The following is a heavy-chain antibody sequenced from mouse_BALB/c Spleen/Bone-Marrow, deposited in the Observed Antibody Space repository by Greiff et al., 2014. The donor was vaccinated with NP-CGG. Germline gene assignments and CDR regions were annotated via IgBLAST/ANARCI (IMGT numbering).Heavy chain of an antibody. Sequence: EVQLQQSGAELVKPGASVKLSCTASGFNIKDTYMHWVKQRPEQGLDWIGRIDPANGNTKYDPKFQGKATITEDTSSNTAYLQLRRLTSEDTAVYYCVNYRCGYYFDYWGQGTTLTVSS. CDR2: IDPANGNT. CDR3: VNYRCGYYFDY. J-gene: IGHJ2*01. CDR1: GFNIKDTY. V-gene: IGHV14-3*02. D-gene: IGHD2-14*01.